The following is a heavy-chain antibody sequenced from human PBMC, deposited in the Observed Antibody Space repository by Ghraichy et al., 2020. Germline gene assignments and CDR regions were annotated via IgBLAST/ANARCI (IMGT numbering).Heavy chain of an antibody. Sequence: SETLSLTCTVFGGSISSYYWSWIRQSPGKGLEWIGYIYYTGRITYNPSLESRVTISVDTSKNQFSLKLSSVTAADTAIYYCAREYNYGPFDSWGQGTLVTVSS. D-gene: IGHD5-18*01. CDR2: IYYTGRI. V-gene: IGHV4-59*01. J-gene: IGHJ4*02. CDR1: GGSISSYY. CDR3: AREYNYGPFDS.